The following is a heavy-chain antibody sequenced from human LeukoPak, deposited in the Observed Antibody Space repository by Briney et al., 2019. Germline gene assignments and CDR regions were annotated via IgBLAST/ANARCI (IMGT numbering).Heavy chain of an antibody. CDR2: IRSKANSYAT. Sequence: PGGSLRLSCAASGFTFSVSAMHWVRQASGKGLEWVGRIRSKANSYATAYAASVKGRFTSSRDDSKNTAYLQMNSLKTEDTAVYYCTSFPETTDFWSGYYSGGNDYFDYWGQGTLVTVSS. D-gene: IGHD3-3*01. J-gene: IGHJ4*02. CDR1: GFTFSVSA. CDR3: TSFPETTDFWSGYYSGGNDYFDY. V-gene: IGHV3-73*01.